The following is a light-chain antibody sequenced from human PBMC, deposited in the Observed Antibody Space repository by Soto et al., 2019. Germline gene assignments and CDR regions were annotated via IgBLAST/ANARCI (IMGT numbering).Light chain of an antibody. Sequence: QSVLTQPPSVSGAPGQRVTISCTGSSSNIGAGYDVHWYQQLPGTAPKLLIYGNSNRPSGVPDRFSGSKSGTSASLAITGLQAEDEADHYCQSYDSSLSGWEVFGGGTKLTVL. J-gene: IGLJ2*01. CDR2: GNS. CDR1: SSNIGAGYD. V-gene: IGLV1-40*01. CDR3: QSYDSSLSGWEV.